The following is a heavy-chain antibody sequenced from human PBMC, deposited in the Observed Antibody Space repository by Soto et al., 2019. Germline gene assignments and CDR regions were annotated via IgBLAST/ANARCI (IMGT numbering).Heavy chain of an antibody. J-gene: IGHJ4*02. V-gene: IGHV3-23*01. Sequence: GGSLRLSCAASGFTFSSYAMSWVRQAPGKGLEWVSAISGSGGSTYYADSVKGRFTISRDNSKNTLYLQMNSLRAEDTAVYYCAKSIWDSSSVGYDYWGQGTLVTVYS. CDR2: ISGSGGST. D-gene: IGHD6-6*01. CDR1: GFTFSSYA. CDR3: AKSIWDSSSVGYDY.